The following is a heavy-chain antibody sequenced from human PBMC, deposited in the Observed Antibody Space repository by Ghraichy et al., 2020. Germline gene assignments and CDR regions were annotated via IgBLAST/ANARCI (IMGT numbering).Heavy chain of an antibody. V-gene: IGHV3-23*01. Sequence: GGSLRLSCAASGFTFSSYAMSWVRQAPGKGLEWVSAISGSGGSTYYADSVKGRFTISRDNSKNTLYLQMNSLRAEDTAVYYCAKGLRGYSYDYYYYGMDVWGQGTTVTVSS. CDR2: ISGSGGST. J-gene: IGHJ6*02. D-gene: IGHD5-18*01. CDR3: AKGLRGYSYDYYYYGMDV. CDR1: GFTFSSYA.